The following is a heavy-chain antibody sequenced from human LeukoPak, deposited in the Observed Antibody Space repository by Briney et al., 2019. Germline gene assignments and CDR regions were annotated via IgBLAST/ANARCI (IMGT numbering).Heavy chain of an antibody. J-gene: IGHJ4*02. Sequence: PSETLSLTCTVSGSISSYYWSWIRQPPGKGLEWIGYIYDSGSTNYNPSLKSRVTMPIDTSRNQFSLNLSSVTAADTAVYYCARHGSGWSFDYWGQGTLVTVSS. CDR2: IYDSGST. CDR3: ARHGSGWSFDY. CDR1: GSISSYY. D-gene: IGHD6-19*01. V-gene: IGHV4-59*01.